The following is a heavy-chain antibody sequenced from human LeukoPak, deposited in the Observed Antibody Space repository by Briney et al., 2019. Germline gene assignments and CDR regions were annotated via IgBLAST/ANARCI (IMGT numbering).Heavy chain of an antibody. CDR1: GGTFSSYA. Sequence: SVKVSCKASGGTFSSYAISWVRQAPGQGLEWMGGIIPIFGTANYAQKFQGRVTITADKSTSTAYMELSSLRSEDTAVYYCARDLVHHRLLATNYNWFDPWGQGTLVTVSS. V-gene: IGHV1-69*06. J-gene: IGHJ5*02. CDR3: ARDLVHHRLLATNYNWFDP. D-gene: IGHD2-8*01. CDR2: IIPIFGTA.